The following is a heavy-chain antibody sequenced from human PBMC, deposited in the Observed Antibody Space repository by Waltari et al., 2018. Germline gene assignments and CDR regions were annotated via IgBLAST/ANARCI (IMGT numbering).Heavy chain of an antibody. D-gene: IGHD4-4*01. V-gene: IGHV3-33*01. CDR3: AREGGNFNWMDP. CDR1: GFNFGTPG. J-gene: IGHJ5*02. CDR2: IWHDGIKT. Sequence: QFQLLESGGGVVQHGPALKPSGVASGFNFGTPGRHWVRRAPGKGLEWVAVIWHDGIKTYYADSVKGRFTISRDDSKNMFYLQMNSLRVEDTAMYYCAREGGNFNWMDPWGQGTLVTVS.